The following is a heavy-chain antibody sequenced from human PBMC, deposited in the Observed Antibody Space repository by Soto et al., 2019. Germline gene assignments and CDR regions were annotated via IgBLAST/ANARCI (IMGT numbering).Heavy chain of an antibody. CDR2: IYPRASDL. Sequence: GESLKISFEISWDSFPSFLLGCVRQIPWKGLEGFVSIYPRASDLRYSPSLEGQVTISADKSISTAYLQWSSLKASDSAMYYCARQHTLNIHAWYIWCQGTLVSLSS. V-gene: IGHV5-51*01. D-gene: IGHD1-1*01. CDR3: ARQHTLNIHAWYI. CDR1: WDSFPSFL. J-gene: IGHJ1*01.